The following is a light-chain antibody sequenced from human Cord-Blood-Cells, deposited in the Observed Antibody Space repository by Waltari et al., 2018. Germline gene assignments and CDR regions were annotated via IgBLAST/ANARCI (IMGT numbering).Light chain of an antibody. Sequence: QSALTQPASVSGSPGQSITISCTGTSSYVGGYNYFSWYQQHPGQAPKPMCYEVSKRPPWVSIRFSGSKSGTTASLTISGLQAEDESDYYCSSYTSSSTYVFGTGTKVTVL. J-gene: IGLJ1*01. V-gene: IGLV2-14*01. CDR3: SSYTSSSTYV. CDR1: SSYVGGYNY. CDR2: EVS.